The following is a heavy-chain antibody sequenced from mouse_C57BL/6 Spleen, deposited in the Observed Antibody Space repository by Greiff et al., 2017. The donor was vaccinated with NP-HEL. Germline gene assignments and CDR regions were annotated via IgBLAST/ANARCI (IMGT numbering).Heavy chain of an antibody. CDR3: ARRYSTLRGYAMDY. CDR1: GFSLTSYG. Sequence: QVQLQQSGPGLVQPSQSLSITCTVSGFSLTSYGLHWVRHSPGKGLEWLGVIWSGGNTDKNAAFISRLSISKDNSKSQVFFKMNSLQADDTAIYYCARRYSTLRGYAMDYWGQGTSVTVSS. D-gene: IGHD2-5*01. J-gene: IGHJ4*01. CDR2: IWSGGNT. V-gene: IGHV2-2*01.